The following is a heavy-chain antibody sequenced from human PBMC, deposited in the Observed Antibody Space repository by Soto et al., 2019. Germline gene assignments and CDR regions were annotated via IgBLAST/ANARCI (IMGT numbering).Heavy chain of an antibody. Sequence: QVQLVQSGAEVKKPGASVKVSCKASGYTFTSYGISWVRQAPGQGLEWMGWISAYNGNTNYAQKLQGRVTMTTDTPTRTAYMELRGLRSDDTAVYYCASSSSGTPPDVFATWGQGTMVTVSS. V-gene: IGHV1-18*01. CDR1: GYTFTSYG. CDR2: ISAYNGNT. D-gene: IGHD6-19*01. CDR3: ASSSSGTPPDVFAT. J-gene: IGHJ3*02.